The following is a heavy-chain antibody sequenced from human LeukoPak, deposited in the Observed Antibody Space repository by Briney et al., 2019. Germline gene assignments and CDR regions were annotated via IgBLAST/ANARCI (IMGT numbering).Heavy chain of an antibody. Sequence: GGSLRLSCAVSGFTVSSNYMSWVRQAPGKGLEWVSAIYSGGGTYYADSVKGRFTISRDNSKNTLYLQMNSLRAEDTAVYYCARTSGSSWYEDHFDYWGQGTLVTVSS. CDR2: IYSGGGT. J-gene: IGHJ4*02. D-gene: IGHD6-13*01. CDR3: ARTSGSSWYEDHFDY. V-gene: IGHV3-53*01. CDR1: GFTVSSNY.